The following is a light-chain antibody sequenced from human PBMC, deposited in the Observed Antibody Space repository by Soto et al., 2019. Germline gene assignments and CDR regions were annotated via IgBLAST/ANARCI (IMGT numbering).Light chain of an antibody. CDR1: QSVSSN. Sequence: EIVMTQSPATLSVSPGERATLSCRASQSVSSNLAWYQQKPGQAPRLLIYGASTRATGIPARFSGSGSGTEFTLTINNLQSEDFAFYYCQQYNNWPPNTFGQGTKLEIK. CDR3: QQYNNWPPNT. CDR2: GAS. J-gene: IGKJ2*01. V-gene: IGKV3-15*01.